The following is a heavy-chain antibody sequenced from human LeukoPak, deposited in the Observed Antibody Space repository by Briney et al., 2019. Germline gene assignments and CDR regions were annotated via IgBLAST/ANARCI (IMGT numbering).Heavy chain of an antibody. J-gene: IGHJ4*02. V-gene: IGHV1-18*01. D-gene: IGHD3-10*01. CDR2: ISAYNGNT. CDR3: ARDAGWFGELLVVDY. Sequence: ASVKVSCKASGYTFTSYGISWVRQAPGQGLEWMGWISAYNGNTNYAQKFQGRVTMTTDTSTSTAYMELRSLRSDDTAVYYCARDAGWFGELLVVDYWGQGTLVTVSS. CDR1: GYTFTSYG.